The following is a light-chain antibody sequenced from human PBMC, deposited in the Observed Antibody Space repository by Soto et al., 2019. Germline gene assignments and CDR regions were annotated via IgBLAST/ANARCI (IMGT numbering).Light chain of an antibody. J-gene: IGLJ2*01. CDR3: AAGDEGRLSAGV. Sequence: QSVLTQPPSASGTPGQRVTISCSGSISNIGNSNVYWYQHLPGTAPKLVVYPNNQRPSGVPDRFSGSKSGTSASLAITGRHSYDEADYYCAAGDEGRLSAGVFGGGTKLTVL. CDR1: ISNIGNSN. CDR2: PNN. V-gene: IGLV1-44*01.